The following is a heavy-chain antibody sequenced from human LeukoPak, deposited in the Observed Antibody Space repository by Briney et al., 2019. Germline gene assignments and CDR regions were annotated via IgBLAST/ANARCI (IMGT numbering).Heavy chain of an antibody. CDR1: GYSFTSYW. D-gene: IGHD1-14*01. CDR3: ARVLLIRGTGTHDY. J-gene: IGHJ4*02. Sequence: PEESLKISRKCSGYSFTSYWIGWVRQMPGKGVEWMGIIYPGDSDTRYSPSFQGQVTISADKSISPAHMQWSSLKASDTAMYYCARVLLIRGTGTHDYWGQGTLVTVSS. V-gene: IGHV5-51*01. CDR2: IYPGDSDT.